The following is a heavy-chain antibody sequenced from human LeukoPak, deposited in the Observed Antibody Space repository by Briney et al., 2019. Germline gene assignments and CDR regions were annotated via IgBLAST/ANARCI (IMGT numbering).Heavy chain of an antibody. CDR2: IKGKTDGGTT. CDR1: GFTFNNAW. V-gene: IGHV3-15*01. D-gene: IGHD5-18*01. J-gene: IGHJ4*02. CDR3: TPGYSYTYYFDY. Sequence: GGSLRLSCAASGFTFNNAWTSWVRQAPGKGLEWVGHIKGKTDGGTTDYAAPVKGRFTISRDDSKNTLYLQMNSLKTEDTAVYYCTPGYSYTYYFDYWGQGTLVTVSS.